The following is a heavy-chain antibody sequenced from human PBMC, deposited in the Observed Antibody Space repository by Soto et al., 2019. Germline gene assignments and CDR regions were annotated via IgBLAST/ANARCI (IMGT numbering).Heavy chain of an antibody. CDR1: GYTFTGYY. CDR3: ARDPSGRLDKTRPSNTCFDP. Sequence: ASVKVSCKASGYTFTGYYMHWVRQAPGQGLEWMGWINPNSGGTNYAQKFQGRVTMTRDTSISTAYMELSRLRSDDTAVYYCARDPSGRLDKTRPSNTCFDPWGQGTLVTVSS. CDR2: INPNSGGT. V-gene: IGHV1-2*02. D-gene: IGHD3-22*01. J-gene: IGHJ5*02.